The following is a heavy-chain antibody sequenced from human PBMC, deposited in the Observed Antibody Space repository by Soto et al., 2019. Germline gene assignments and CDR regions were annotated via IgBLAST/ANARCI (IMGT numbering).Heavy chain of an antibody. Sequence: ETLSLTCAVYGGSFSGYYWSWIRQPPGKGLEWIGEINHSGSTNYNPSLKSRVTISVDTSKNQFSLKLSSVTAADTAVYYCARAVAAAGHYYYYYYMDVWGQGTTVTVSS. CDR2: INHSGST. CDR1: GGSFSGYY. D-gene: IGHD6-13*01. J-gene: IGHJ6*03. CDR3: ARAVAAAGHYYYYYYMDV. V-gene: IGHV4-34*01.